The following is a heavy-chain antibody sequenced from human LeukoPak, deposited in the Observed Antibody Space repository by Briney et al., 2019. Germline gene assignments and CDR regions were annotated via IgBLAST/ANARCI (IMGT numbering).Heavy chain of an antibody. CDR3: ARAKISRYYYYMDV. Sequence: GGSLRLSCAASGFTFSSYAMHWVRQAPGKGLEYVSAISSNGGSTYYANSVKGRFTISRDNSKNTLYLQMGSLRAEDMAVYYCARAKISRYYYYMDVWGKGTTVTISS. J-gene: IGHJ6*03. CDR1: GFTFSSYA. V-gene: IGHV3-64*01. CDR2: ISSNGGST. D-gene: IGHD2/OR15-2a*01.